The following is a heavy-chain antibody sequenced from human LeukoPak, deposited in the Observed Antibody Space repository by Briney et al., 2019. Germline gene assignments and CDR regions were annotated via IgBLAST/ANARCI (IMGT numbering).Heavy chain of an antibody. D-gene: IGHD6-13*01. CDR2: ISGSGGTT. Sequence: GGSLRLSCAASGFTLSDFAVGWVRQAPGKGLEWVSVISGSGGTTYYADSVKGRFTISRDNSKNTLYLQMNSLRAEDTAVYYCARETAAGFDCWGQGTLVTVSS. CDR1: GFTLSDFA. V-gene: IGHV3-23*01. CDR3: ARETAAGFDC. J-gene: IGHJ4*02.